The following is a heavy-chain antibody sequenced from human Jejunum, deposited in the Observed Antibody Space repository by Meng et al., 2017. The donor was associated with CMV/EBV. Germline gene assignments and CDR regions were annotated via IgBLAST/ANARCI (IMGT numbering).Heavy chain of an antibody. J-gene: IGHJ5*02. CDR3: ARDIDH. CDR2: ISSSRYI. Sequence: EVQLVDSGGGRVKPWGSLRLSCIGSGFTFSSYNMNWVRQAPGKGLEWVSSISSSRYINYADSVKGRFTISRDNAKNSLYLQMNSLRVEDTAIYYCARDIDHWGQGTLVTVSS. CDR1: GFTFSSYN. V-gene: IGHV3-21*01.